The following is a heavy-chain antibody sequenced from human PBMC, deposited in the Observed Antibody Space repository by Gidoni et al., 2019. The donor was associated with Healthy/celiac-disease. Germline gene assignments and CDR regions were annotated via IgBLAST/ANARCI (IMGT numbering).Heavy chain of an antibody. CDR1: EFPFRDSV. V-gene: IGHV3-30-3*01. J-gene: IGHJ5*02. CDR3: ARGMYNAFFSDFYTTWFDP. CDR2: ISHDGGNE. D-gene: IGHD3-3*01. Sequence: SCTASEFPFRDSVMHWVRQAPGKGLECVAVISHDGGNENYVESVKGRFSISRDNSKNTLYLQMNSLRPEDTAVYYCARGMYNAFFSDFYTTWFDPWGQGTLVTVSS.